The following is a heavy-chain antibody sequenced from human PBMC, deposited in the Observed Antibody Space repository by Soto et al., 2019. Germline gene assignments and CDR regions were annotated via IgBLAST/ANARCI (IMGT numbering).Heavy chain of an antibody. CDR1: GGTLSSYT. D-gene: IGHD2-15*01. J-gene: IGHJ4*02. CDR2: IIPNLGIT. Sequence: ASVKVSCKASGGTLSSYTFSWVRQAPGQGLEWMGRIIPNLGITNYAQKFQGRITIIVDKSTSTAYMELSSLRSEDTAVYYCARDKGYCSGASCPDFDYWGQGTLVTVSS. V-gene: IGHV1-69*04. CDR3: ARDKGYCSGASCPDFDY.